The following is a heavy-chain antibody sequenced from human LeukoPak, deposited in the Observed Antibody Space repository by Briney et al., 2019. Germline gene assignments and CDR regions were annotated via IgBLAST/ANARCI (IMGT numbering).Heavy chain of an antibody. CDR1: GGSFSDYF. CDR2: INHSGRT. D-gene: IGHD5-12*01. J-gene: IGHJ5*02. Sequence: SETLSLTCAVYGGSFSDYFWGWIRQPPGKGLEWIGEINHSGRTYYNPSLKSRVTISVDTSKNQFSLNLSSVTAADTAVYYCARALVRGYDSDWFDPWGQGTLVTVSS. V-gene: IGHV4-34*01. CDR3: ARALVRGYDSDWFDP.